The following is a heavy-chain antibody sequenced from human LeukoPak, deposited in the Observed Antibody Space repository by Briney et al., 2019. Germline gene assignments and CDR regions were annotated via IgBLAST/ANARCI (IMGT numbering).Heavy chain of an antibody. V-gene: IGHV3-48*03. CDR3: ARVGCSSTSCYVDYFMDV. J-gene: IGHJ6*03. CDR1: GFSVRSYE. D-gene: IGHD2-2*01. CDR2: IDRNGTAT. Sequence: GRSLRLAFSAAGFSVRSYEISWVRQAAGGWRELGSYIDRNGTATYCASTVKGRFTISRDNANNSLYLQMNSLRAEDTAVYYCARVGCSSTSCYVDYFMDVWGTGTTVTISS.